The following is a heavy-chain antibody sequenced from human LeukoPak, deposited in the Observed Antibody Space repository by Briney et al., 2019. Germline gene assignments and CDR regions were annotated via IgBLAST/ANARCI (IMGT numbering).Heavy chain of an antibody. CDR1: GFTFSSYS. Sequence: GGSLRLSCAASGFTFSSYSMNWVRHAPGKGLEWVSSITSSGSYIYYADSVMGRFTISRDNTNNSLYLQMNSVRAEDTAVYYCARHVVAVGFDYWGQGTLVTVSS. D-gene: IGHD3-22*01. J-gene: IGHJ4*02. V-gene: IGHV3-21*01. CDR2: ITSSGSYI. CDR3: ARHVVAVGFDY.